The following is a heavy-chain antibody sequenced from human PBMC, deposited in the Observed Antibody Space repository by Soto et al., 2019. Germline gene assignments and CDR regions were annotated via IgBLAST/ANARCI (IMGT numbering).Heavy chain of an antibody. CDR3: AREDYGDWNWYFDL. J-gene: IGHJ2*01. D-gene: IGHD4-17*01. V-gene: IGHV3-21*01. CDR2: ISSSGIYI. CDR1: GFTFRSYS. Sequence: PGGSLRLSCAASGFTFRSYSMNWVRQAPGKGLEWVSSISSSGIYIYYADSVKGRFTISRDNAKNSLYLQMNSLRAEDTAVYYCAREDYGDWNWYFDLWGRVTLVTVSS.